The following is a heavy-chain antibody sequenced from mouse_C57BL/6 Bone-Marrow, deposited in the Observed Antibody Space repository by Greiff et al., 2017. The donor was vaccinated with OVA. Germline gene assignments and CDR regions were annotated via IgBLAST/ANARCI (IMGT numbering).Heavy chain of an antibody. Sequence: QVQLQQSGPGLVQPSQSLSITCTVSGFSLTSYGVHWVRPSPGKGLEWLGVIWSGGSTDYNAAFISRLSISKDNSKSQVFFKMNSLQADDTAIYYCARTIDYYGSSGWFAYWGQGTLVTVSA. CDR3: ARTIDYYGSSGWFAY. CDR1: GFSLTSYG. V-gene: IGHV2-2*01. J-gene: IGHJ3*01. D-gene: IGHD1-1*01. CDR2: IWSGGST.